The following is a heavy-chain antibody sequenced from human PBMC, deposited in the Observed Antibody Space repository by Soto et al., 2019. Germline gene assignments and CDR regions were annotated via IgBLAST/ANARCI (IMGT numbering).Heavy chain of an antibody. CDR3: ARESSVVVVPAAPPDYYYYGMDV. D-gene: IGHD2-2*01. J-gene: IGHJ6*02. CDR1: GGTFSSYA. V-gene: IGHV1-69*06. Sequence: QVQLVQSGAEVKKPGSSVKVSCKASGGTFSSYAISWVRQAPGQGLEWMGGIIPIFGTANYAQKFQGRVTITADKSTSTAYMELSSLRSEDTAVYYCARESSVVVVPAAPPDYYYYGMDVWGQGTTVTVSS. CDR2: IIPIFGTA.